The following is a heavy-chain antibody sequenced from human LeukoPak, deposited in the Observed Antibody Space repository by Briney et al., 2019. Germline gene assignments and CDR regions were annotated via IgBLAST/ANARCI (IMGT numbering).Heavy chain of an antibody. CDR1: GGTFSSYA. D-gene: IGHD1-1*01. Sequence: GASVKVSCKASGGTFSSYAISWVRQAPGQGLEWMGGIIPIFGTANYAQKFQGRVTITADESTSTAYMELSSLRSEDTAVYYCARDGELERRWYFDYWAREPWSPSPQ. V-gene: IGHV1-69*13. J-gene: IGHJ4*02. CDR2: IIPIFGTA. CDR3: ARDGELERRWYFDY.